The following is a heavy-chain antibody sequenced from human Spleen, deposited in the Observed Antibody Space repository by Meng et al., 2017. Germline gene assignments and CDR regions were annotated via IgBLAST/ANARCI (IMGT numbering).Heavy chain of an antibody. CDR1: GFTFSNAW. CDR3: QWLSTHPPDC. D-gene: IGHD3-22*01. V-gene: IGHV3-15*01. J-gene: IGHJ4*02. CDR2: IKSKTDGETT. Sequence: EVPLVESGGGLVEPGGSLRLSCAASGFTFSNAWMSWVRQTPGKGLEWLGRIKSKTDGETTDYAAPVKGRFSISRDDAKNTLYLQMNSLKTEDTAVYYCQWLSTHPPDCWGQGTLVTVSS.